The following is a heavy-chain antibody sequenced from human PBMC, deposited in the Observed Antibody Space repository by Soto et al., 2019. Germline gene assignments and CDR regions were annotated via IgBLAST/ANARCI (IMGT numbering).Heavy chain of an antibody. J-gene: IGHJ3*02. CDR1: GFTFSSYG. CDR3: AKVPGGIAVAGTHNAFDI. Sequence: GGSLRLSCAASGFTFSSYGMHWVRQAPGKGLEWVAVISYDGSNKYYADSVKGRFTISRDNSKNTLYMQINSLRAEDTAVYYCAKVPGGIAVAGTHNAFDIWGQGTMVTVSS. CDR2: ISYDGSNK. V-gene: IGHV3-30*18. D-gene: IGHD6-19*01.